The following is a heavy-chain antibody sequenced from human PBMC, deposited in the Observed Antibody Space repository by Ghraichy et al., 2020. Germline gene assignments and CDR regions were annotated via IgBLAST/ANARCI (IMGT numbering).Heavy chain of an antibody. J-gene: IGHJ4*02. CDR2: ISGSGGST. D-gene: IGHD3-22*01. CDR1: GFTFSSYA. Sequence: GGSLRLSCAASGFTFSSYAMSWVRQAPGKGLEWVSAISGSGGSTYYADSVKGRFTISRDNSKNTLYLQMNSLRAEDTAVYYCAKPSNDYYDSSGYYYSPFDYWGQGTLVTVSS. CDR3: AKPSNDYYDSSGYYYSPFDY. V-gene: IGHV3-23*01.